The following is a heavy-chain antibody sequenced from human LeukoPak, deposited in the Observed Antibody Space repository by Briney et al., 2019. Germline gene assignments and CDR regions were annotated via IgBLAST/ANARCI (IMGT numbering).Heavy chain of an antibody. V-gene: IGHV4-31*03. CDR2: IQHSGST. J-gene: IGHJ5*02. CDR3: ANYGSGSYRFDP. D-gene: IGHD3-10*01. CDR1: GGSISSGGYY. Sequence: PSETLSLTCTVSGGSISSGGYYWSWIRQHPGKGLEWIGYIQHSGSTYYNPSLKSRLIISLDTSKNQFSLKLNSVTAADTAVYYCANYGSGSYRFDPWGQGTLVTVSS.